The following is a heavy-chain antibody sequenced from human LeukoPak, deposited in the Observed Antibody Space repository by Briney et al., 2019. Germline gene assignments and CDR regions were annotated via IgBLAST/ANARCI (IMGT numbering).Heavy chain of an antibody. J-gene: IGHJ3*02. CDR1: DDSISSSSYY. CDR3: ARRNFDVLSGYYDSFDI. V-gene: IGHV4-39*01. CDR2: IYYNGNTY. Sequence: PSETLSLTCTVSDDSISSSSYYWGWIRQPPGKGLEWIGTIYYNGNTYYYNPSLKSRVTISIDTPRNQFSLKLTSVTAADTAVYYCARRNFDVLSGYYDSFDIWGQGTMVTVSA. D-gene: IGHD3-3*01.